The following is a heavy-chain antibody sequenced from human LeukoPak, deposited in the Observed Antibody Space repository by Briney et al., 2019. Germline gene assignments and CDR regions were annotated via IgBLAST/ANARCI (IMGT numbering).Heavy chain of an antibody. V-gene: IGHV3-30*04. CDR3: AKDTARSLRDY. CDR1: GFTFSSYA. D-gene: IGHD6-6*01. J-gene: IGHJ4*02. Sequence: GGSLRLSCAASGFTFSSYAMHWVRQAPGKGLEWVAVISYDGSNKYYADSVKGRFTISRDNSKNTLYLQMNSLRAEDTAVYYCAKDTARSLRDYWGQGTLVTVSS. CDR2: ISYDGSNK.